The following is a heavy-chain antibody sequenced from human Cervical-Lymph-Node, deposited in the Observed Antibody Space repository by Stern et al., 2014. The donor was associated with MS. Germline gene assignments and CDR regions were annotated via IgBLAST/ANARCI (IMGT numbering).Heavy chain of an antibody. CDR3: ASGTGSKRPTGNY. V-gene: IGHV1-46*01. CDR1: GYTFTSHY. Sequence: VQLEESGAEVKKPGASVRVSCKASGYTFTSHYMHWGRQAPGQGLEWVGISIPSGDSASYAQKFQGSVTMTRDTSTSTVYMELSSLRSEDTAVYYCASGTGSKRPTGNYWGQGTLVTVSS. CDR2: SIPSGDSA. J-gene: IGHJ4*02. D-gene: IGHD3/OR15-3a*01.